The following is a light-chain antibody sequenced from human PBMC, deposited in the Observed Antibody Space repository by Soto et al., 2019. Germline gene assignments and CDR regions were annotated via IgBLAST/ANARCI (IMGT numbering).Light chain of an antibody. CDR2: SAS. CDR3: QQCHSFPIT. J-gene: IGKJ5*01. Sequence: DIQMTQTPSSVSATGGDRVTITCRASQNIDNWLAWYQQKPGKAPHLLIYSASTLQSGVPSRFSGSGSGTDFTLTINSRQPEDFGTYYCQQCHSFPITFGQGTRLEI. V-gene: IGKV1-12*01. CDR1: QNIDNW.